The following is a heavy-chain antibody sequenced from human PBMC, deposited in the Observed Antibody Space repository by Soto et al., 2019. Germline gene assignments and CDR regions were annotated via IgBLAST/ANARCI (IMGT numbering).Heavy chain of an antibody. J-gene: IGHJ3*02. V-gene: IGHV3-11*05. D-gene: IGHD3-16*01. CDR2: ISSSRSYT. CDR1: GFTFSDCY. Sequence: QVQLVESGGGLVKPGGSLRLSCAASGFTFSDCYMNWIRQAPGKGLEWVSYISSSRSYTNYADSVKGRFTISRDNAKNSLYLQMNSLRAEDTAVYYCARVAYDAFDIWGQGTMVTVSS. CDR3: ARVAYDAFDI.